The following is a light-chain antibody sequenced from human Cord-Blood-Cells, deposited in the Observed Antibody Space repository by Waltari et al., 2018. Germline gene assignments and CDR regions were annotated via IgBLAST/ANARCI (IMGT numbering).Light chain of an antibody. CDR2: SAS. Sequence: AIRMPQSPSSFSASTGDRVTLTCRARQGIMSYLAWYHQKPRRASKLPSYSASTLQSGVPSRFSGSGSGTDDTLTISCLQSEDFATYYCQQYYSYPWTFGQGTKVEIK. CDR3: QQYYSYPWT. J-gene: IGKJ1*01. V-gene: IGKV1-8*01. CDR1: QGIMSY.